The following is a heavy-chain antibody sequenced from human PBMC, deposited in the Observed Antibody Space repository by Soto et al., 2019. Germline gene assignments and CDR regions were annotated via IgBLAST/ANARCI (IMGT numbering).Heavy chain of an antibody. J-gene: IGHJ6*02. CDR3: ARESYSGYDLYGMDV. D-gene: IGHD5-12*01. Sequence: KTSETLSLTXTVSGGSISSGGYYWSWIRQHPGKGLEWIGYIYYSGSTYYNPSLKSRVTISVDTSKNQFSLKLSSVTAADTAVYYCARESYSGYDLYGMDVWGQGTTVTVSS. V-gene: IGHV4-31*02. CDR2: IYYSGST. CDR1: GGSISSGGYY.